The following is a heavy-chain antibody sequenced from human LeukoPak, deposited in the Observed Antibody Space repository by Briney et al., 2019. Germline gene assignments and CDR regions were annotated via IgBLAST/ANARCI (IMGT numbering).Heavy chain of an antibody. V-gene: IGHV3-53*01. CDR3: ALSLLVVPRNYFDH. CDR1: GFSVSTKY. D-gene: IGHD3-22*01. CDR2: IFSGGAT. Sequence: GGSLRLSCVVSGFSVSTKYMSWVRQAPGKGLEGVSVIFSGGATYYRDSVKGRFTISRDSSKNTVSLQMNRLRVEDTAVYYCALSLLVVPRNYFDHWGRGTPVTVSS. J-gene: IGHJ4*02.